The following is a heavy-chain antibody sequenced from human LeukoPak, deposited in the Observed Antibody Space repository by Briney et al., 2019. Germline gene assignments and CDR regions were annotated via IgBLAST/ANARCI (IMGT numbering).Heavy chain of an antibody. CDR3: AKAPGLGVRGVNHYYYGMDV. CDR1: GFTFDDYA. D-gene: IGHD3-10*01. Sequence: GGSLRLSCAASGFTFDDYAMHWVRQAPGKGLEWVSGISWNSGSIGYADSVKGRFTISRDNAKNSLYLQMNSLRAEDTALYYCAKAPGLGVRGVNHYYYGMDVWGQGTTVTVSS. V-gene: IGHV3-9*01. J-gene: IGHJ6*02. CDR2: ISWNSGSI.